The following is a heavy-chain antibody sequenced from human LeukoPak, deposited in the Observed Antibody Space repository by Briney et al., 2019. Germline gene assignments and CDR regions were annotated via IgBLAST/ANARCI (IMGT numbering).Heavy chain of an antibody. CDR2: ITGGGIGT. J-gene: IGHJ4*02. Sequence: GGSLRLSCAASGFTFNNYAMTWVRPAPGKGLEWVSGITGGGIGTYYADSVRGRFPISRDNSKNTLDLQMNTLRAEDTAVYYCARRDVSDSSGYYPLFAHWGQGTLVTVSS. D-gene: IGHD3-22*01. CDR1: GFTFNNYA. CDR3: ARRDVSDSSGYYPLFAH. V-gene: IGHV3-23*01.